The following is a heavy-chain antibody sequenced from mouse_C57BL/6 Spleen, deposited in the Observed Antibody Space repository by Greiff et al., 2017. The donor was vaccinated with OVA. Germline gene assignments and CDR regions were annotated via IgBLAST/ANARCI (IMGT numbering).Heavy chain of an antibody. D-gene: IGHD2-3*01. CDR3: ARYASFYDGYLAWFAY. CDR2: IHPNSGST. Sequence: QVQLKQPGAELVKPGASVKLSCKASGYTFTSYWMHWVKQRPGQGLEWIGMIHPNSGSTNYNEKFKSKATLTVDKSSSTAYMQLSSLTSEDSAVYYCARYASFYDGYLAWFAYWGQGTLVTVSA. V-gene: IGHV1-64*01. CDR1: GYTFTSYW. J-gene: IGHJ3*01.